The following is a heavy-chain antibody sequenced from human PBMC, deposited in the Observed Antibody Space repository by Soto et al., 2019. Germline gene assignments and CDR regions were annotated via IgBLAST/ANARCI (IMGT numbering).Heavy chain of an antibody. D-gene: IGHD6-6*01. CDR1: GGSFSGYY. Sequence: QVQLQQWGAGLLKPSETLSLTCAVYGGSFSGYYWSWIRQPPGKGLEWIGEINHSGSTNYNPSLKSRVTISVDTSKNQFSLKLSSVTAADTAVYYCASGIAARLGGAFDYWGQGTLVTVSS. CDR3: ASGIAARLGGAFDY. CDR2: INHSGST. V-gene: IGHV4-34*01. J-gene: IGHJ4*02.